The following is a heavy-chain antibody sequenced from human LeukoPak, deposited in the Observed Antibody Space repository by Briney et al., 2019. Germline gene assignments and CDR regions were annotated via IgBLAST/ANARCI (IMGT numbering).Heavy chain of an antibody. V-gene: IGHV3-23*01. CDR1: GFTFSSYA. CDR3: ARDLALSYLFDY. Sequence: GGSLRLSCAASGFTFSSYAMSWVRQAPGKGLEWVSAISGSGGSTYYADSVKGRFTISRDNAKNSLYLQMNSLRAEDTAVYYCARDLALSYLFDYWGQGTLVTVSS. J-gene: IGHJ4*02. CDR2: ISGSGGST.